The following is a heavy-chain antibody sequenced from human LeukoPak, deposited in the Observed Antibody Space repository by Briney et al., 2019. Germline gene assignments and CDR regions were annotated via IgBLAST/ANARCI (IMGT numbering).Heavy chain of an antibody. CDR2: INPNTGGT. D-gene: IGHD3-9*01. Sequence: ASVKVFCKASGYTFTGYYMHWVRQAPGQGLEWMGWINPNTGGTNYAQKFQDRVTMTRDTSISTAYLDLSRLRSNDTAVYYCARDPYDILTGFLTASDSWGQGTLVIVSS. J-gene: IGHJ4*02. V-gene: IGHV1-2*02. CDR1: GYTFTGYY. CDR3: ARDPYDILTGFLTASDS.